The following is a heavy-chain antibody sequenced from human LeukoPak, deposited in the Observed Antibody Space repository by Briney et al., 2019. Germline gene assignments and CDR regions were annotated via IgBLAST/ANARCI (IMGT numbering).Heavy chain of an antibody. J-gene: IGHJ4*02. CDR1: GFTFSSYS. D-gene: IGHD3-10*01. Sequence: GGSLRLSCAASGFTFSSYSMNWVRQAPGKGLEWVSAISGSGGSTYYADSVKGRFTISRDNSKNTLYLQMNSLRAEDTAVYYCAKDLGAMVRGEGYWGQGTLVTVSS. V-gene: IGHV3-23*01. CDR3: AKDLGAMVRGEGY. CDR2: ISGSGGST.